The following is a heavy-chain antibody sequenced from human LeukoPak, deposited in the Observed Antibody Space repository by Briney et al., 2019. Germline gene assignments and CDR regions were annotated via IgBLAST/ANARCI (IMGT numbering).Heavy chain of an antibody. CDR2: INHSGST. CDR3: ARGPYNWNVDTFDP. V-gene: IGHV4-34*01. D-gene: IGHD1-20*01. J-gene: IGHJ5*02. Sequence: SETLSLTCAVSGGSISSYYWSWIRQPPGKGLEWIGEINHSGSTSYNPSLKSRVTISVDTSKNQFSLKLNSVTAADTAVYYCARGPYNWNVDTFDPWGQGTLVTVSS. CDR1: GGSISSYY.